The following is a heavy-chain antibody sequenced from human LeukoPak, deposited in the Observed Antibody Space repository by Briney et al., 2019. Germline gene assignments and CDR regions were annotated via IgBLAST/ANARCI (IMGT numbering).Heavy chain of an antibody. J-gene: IGHJ6*02. CDR1: GFTVSSNY. V-gene: IGHV3-53*01. Sequence: GGSLRLSCAASGFTVSSNYMSWLRQAPGKGLEWVSGMYSGGSTYYVDSVKGRFTISRDNSKNTLYLQMNSLRAEDTAVYFCARDVTMVRGAQGYYGMDVWGQGTTVTVSS. D-gene: IGHD3-10*01. CDR2: MYSGGST. CDR3: ARDVTMVRGAQGYYGMDV.